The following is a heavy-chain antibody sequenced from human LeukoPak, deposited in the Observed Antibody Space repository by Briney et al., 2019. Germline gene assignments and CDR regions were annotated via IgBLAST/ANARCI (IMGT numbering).Heavy chain of an antibody. D-gene: IGHD4-17*01. CDR1: GFTFSTYS. CDR2: ISGSSRYI. CDR3: ARRLSYGDYGSDY. Sequence: PGGSLRLSCAASGFTFSTYSMNWVRQAPGKGLEWVSTISGSSRYIYYADSVKGRFTISRDNAKNSLYLQMNSLRAEDTAVYYCARRLSYGDYGSDYWGQGTRVTVSS. J-gene: IGHJ4*02. V-gene: IGHV3-21*01.